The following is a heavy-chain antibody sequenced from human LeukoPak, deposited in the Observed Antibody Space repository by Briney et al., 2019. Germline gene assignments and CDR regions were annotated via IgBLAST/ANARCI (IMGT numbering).Heavy chain of an antibody. J-gene: IGHJ4*02. Sequence: PSETLSLTCAVYGGSFSDYYWSWIRQPPGKGLEWIGEINHSGSTNYNPSLKSRVTISVDTSKNQFSLKLSSVTAADTAVYYCAREAYAYYYDSSGYRFDYWGQGTLVTVSS. CDR1: GGSFSDYY. CDR3: AREAYAYYYDSSGYRFDY. CDR2: INHSGST. V-gene: IGHV4-34*01. D-gene: IGHD3-22*01.